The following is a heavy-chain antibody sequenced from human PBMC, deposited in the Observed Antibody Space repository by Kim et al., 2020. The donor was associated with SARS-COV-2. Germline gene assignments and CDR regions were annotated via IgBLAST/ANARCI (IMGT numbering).Heavy chain of an antibody. J-gene: IGHJ4*02. Sequence: YAQKFQGRVTMTRNTSISTAYLELSGLRSEDTAVYYCATDRGSGSYPLDYWGQGTLVTVSS. D-gene: IGHD3-10*01. CDR3: ATDRGSGSYPLDY. V-gene: IGHV1-8*01.